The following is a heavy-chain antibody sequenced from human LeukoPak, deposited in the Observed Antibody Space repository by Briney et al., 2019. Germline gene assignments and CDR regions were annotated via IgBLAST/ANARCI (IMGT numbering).Heavy chain of an antibody. CDR2: IKQDGSEK. V-gene: IGHV3-7*01. CDR3: AREMADCGGDCPYYFDY. Sequence: PGGSLRLSCAASGFTFSSYWMSWVRQAPGKGLEWVANIKQDGSEKYYVDSVKGRFTISRDNAKNSLYLQMNSLRAEDTAVYYCAREMADCGGDCPYYFDYWGQGTLATVSS. CDR1: GFTFSSYW. J-gene: IGHJ4*02. D-gene: IGHD2-21*02.